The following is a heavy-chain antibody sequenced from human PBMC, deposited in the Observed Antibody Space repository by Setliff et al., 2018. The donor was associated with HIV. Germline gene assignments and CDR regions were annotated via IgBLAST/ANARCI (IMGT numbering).Heavy chain of an antibody. J-gene: IGHJ6*02. Sequence: SETLSLTCTVSGYSISSRYYWGWIRQPPGKGLEWIGYIYHRGSTYYNPSLKSRVTISVDTSKNQFSLKLSSVTAADTAVYYCARVAPKGYQLLFSSVWGQGTTVTVSS. V-gene: IGHV4-38-2*02. D-gene: IGHD2-2*01. CDR2: IYHRGST. CDR1: GYSISSRYY. CDR3: ARVAPKGYQLLFSSV.